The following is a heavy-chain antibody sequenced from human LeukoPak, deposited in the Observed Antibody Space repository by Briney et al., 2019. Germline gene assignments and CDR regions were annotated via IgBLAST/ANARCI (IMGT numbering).Heavy chain of an antibody. CDR3: AKKGIAAADSFDY. CDR2: IIGSGGTT. V-gene: IGHV3-23*01. CDR1: GFTFSNYV. J-gene: IGHJ4*02. D-gene: IGHD6-13*01. Sequence: GGSLRLSCAASGFTFSNYVISWVRQAPGKGLEWVSGIIGSGGTTYYADSVKGRFTISRDDSKNTLYLQLNSLRAEDTAVYYCAKKGIAAADSFDYWGQGTLVTVSS.